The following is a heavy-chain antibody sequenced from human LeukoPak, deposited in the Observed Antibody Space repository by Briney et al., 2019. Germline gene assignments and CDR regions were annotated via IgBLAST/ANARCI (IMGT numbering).Heavy chain of an antibody. CDR3: ARGYDPRYFDY. V-gene: IGHV4-34*01. J-gene: IGHJ4*02. Sequence: PSETLSLTCTVSGGSISTYYWSWIRQPPGKGLEWIGEINHSGSTNYNPSLKSRVTISVDTSKNQFSLKLSSVTAADTAVYYCARGYDPRYFDYWGQGTLVTVSS. CDR2: INHSGST. CDR1: GGSISTYY. D-gene: IGHD5-12*01.